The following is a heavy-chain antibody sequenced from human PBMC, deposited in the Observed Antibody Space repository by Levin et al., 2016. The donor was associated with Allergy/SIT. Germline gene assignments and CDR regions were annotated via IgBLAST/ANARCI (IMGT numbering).Heavy chain of an antibody. CDR3: ARGGGYDFPGWFDP. CDR1: GGSISSYY. CDR2: IYYSGST. D-gene: IGHD5-12*01. V-gene: IGHV4-59*01. Sequence: SETLSLTCTVSGGSISSYYWSWIRQPPGKGLEWIGYIYYSGSTNYNPSLKSRVTISVDTSKNQFSLKLSSVTAADTAVYYCARGGGYDFPGWFDPWGQGTLVTVSS. J-gene: IGHJ5*02.